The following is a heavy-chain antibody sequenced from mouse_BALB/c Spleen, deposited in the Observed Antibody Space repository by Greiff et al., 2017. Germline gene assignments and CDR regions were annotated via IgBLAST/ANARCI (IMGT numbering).Heavy chain of an antibody. CDR3: ARDQGLRSFDY. CDR1: GISITTGNYR. V-gene: IGHV3-5*02. J-gene: IGHJ2*01. CDR2: IYYSGTI. D-gene: IGHD2-2*01. Sequence: VQLKESGPGLVKPSQTVSLTCTVTGISITTGNYRWSWIRQFPGNKLEWIGYIYYSGTITYNPSLTSRTTITRDTSKNQFFLEMNSLTAEDTATYYCARDQGLRSFDYWGQGTTLTVSS.